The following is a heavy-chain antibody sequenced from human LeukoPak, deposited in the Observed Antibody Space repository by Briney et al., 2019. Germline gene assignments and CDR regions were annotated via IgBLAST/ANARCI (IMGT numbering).Heavy chain of an antibody. CDR3: AREPKAVNTYYYYYMDV. CDR1: GYTFTGYY. J-gene: IGHJ6*03. Sequence: ASVKVSCKASGYTFTGYYMHWVRQAPGQGLEWMGWINPNSGGTNYAQKFQGRVTMTRDTSIITAYMELSRLRSDDTAVYYCAREPKAVNTYYYYYMDVWGKGTTVTISS. V-gene: IGHV1-2*02. CDR2: INPNSGGT. D-gene: IGHD4-17*01.